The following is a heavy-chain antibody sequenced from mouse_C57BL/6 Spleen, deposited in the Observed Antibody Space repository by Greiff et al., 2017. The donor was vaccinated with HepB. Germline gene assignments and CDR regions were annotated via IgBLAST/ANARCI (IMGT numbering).Heavy chain of an antibody. CDR1: GYTFTSYW. CDR2: IDPSDSYT. V-gene: IGHV1-69*01. J-gene: IGHJ3*01. D-gene: IGHD2-4*01. Sequence: LVESGAELVMPGASVKLSCKASGYTFTSYWMHWVKQRPGQGLEWIGEIDPSDSYTNYNQKFKGKSTLTVDKSSSTAYMQLSSLTSEDSAVYYCARRLRSPFAYWGQGTLVTVSA. CDR3: ARRLRSPFAY.